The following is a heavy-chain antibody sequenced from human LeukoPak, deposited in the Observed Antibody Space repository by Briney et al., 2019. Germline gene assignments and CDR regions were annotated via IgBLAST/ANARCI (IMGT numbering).Heavy chain of an antibody. CDR2: IYSGGST. V-gene: IGHV3-53*01. D-gene: IGHD3-10*01. Sequence: PGGSLRLSCAASGFTVSSNYMSWVRQAPGKGLEWVSVIYSGGSTYYADSVKGRFTISRDNSKNTLYLQMNSLRAEDTAVYYCARGRYYYGSGSPRFDYWGQGTLVTVSS. J-gene: IGHJ4*02. CDR1: GFTVSSNY. CDR3: ARGRYYYGSGSPRFDY.